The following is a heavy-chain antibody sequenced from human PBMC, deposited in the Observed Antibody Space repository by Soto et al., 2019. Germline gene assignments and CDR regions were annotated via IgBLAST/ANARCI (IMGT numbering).Heavy chain of an antibody. V-gene: IGHV3-73*02. J-gene: IGHJ4*02. CDR2: IRSKVNTYAT. CDR1: GFTLSDSA. CDR3: TRRRDWTAMDPLDY. Sequence: EVQLVESGGGLVQPGGSLKLSCAASGFTLSDSAMHWVRQTSGKGLEWVGRIRSKVNTYATAYAASVKGRFTISRDDSIGTTYLQMNSLKAEDTAVYYCTRRRDWTAMDPLDYLGQGTLVTVSS. D-gene: IGHD5-18*01.